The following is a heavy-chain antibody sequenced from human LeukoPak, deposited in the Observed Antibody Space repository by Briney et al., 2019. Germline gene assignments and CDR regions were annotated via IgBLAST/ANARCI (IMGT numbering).Heavy chain of an antibody. V-gene: IGHV3-30*02. Sequence: QSGGSLRLSCAASGFTFSDYYMSWIRQAPGKGLEWVAFIRYDGSNKYYADSVKGRFTISRDNSKNTLYLQMNTLRVEDTAVYYCTRDLMDYDVSTGLHHYYMDVWGQGTTVTVSS. CDR3: TRDLMDYDVSTGLHHYYMDV. CDR1: GFTFSDYY. J-gene: IGHJ6*02. D-gene: IGHD3-9*01. CDR2: IRYDGSNK.